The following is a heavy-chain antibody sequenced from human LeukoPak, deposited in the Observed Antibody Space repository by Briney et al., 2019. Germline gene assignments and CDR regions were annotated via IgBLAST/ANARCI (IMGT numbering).Heavy chain of an antibody. Sequence: GGSLRLSCAASGFTVSSNYMSWVRQAPGKGLEWVSVIYSGGSTYYADSVKGRFTISRDNSKDTLYLQMNSLRAEDTAVYFCAKHLGLGLWDYFDYWGQGTLVTVSS. D-gene: IGHD4/OR15-4a*01. CDR2: IYSGGST. J-gene: IGHJ4*02. CDR3: AKHLGLGLWDYFDY. CDR1: GFTVSSNY. V-gene: IGHV3-66*04.